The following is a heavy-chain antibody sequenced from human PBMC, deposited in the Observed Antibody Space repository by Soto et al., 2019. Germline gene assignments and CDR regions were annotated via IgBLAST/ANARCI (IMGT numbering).Heavy chain of an antibody. CDR1: GFTCDDYA. J-gene: IGHJ4*02. D-gene: IGHD2-21*02. CDR2: ISWNSGSI. CDR3: ARTGGNSYYFDY. Sequence: PGGSLRLSCASSGFTCDDYAMHWVRQAPGKGLEWVSGISWNSGSIGYADSVKGRFTISRDNAKNSLYLQMNSLRAEDTALYYCARTGGNSYYFDYWGQGTLVTVSS. V-gene: IGHV3-9*01.